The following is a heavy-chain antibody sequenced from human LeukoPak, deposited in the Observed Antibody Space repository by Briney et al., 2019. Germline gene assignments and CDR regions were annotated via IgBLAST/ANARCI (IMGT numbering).Heavy chain of an antibody. V-gene: IGHV3-66*01. CDR1: GFTVSSNY. CDR3: ARAPATSSGWYPVDY. D-gene: IGHD6-19*01. Sequence: GGSLRLSCAASGFTVSSNYMSWVRQAPGKGLEWVSVIYSGGSTYYADSVKGRFTISRDNSKNTLYLQMNSLRAEDTAVYYCARAPATSSGWYPVDYWGQGTLVTVSS. CDR2: IYSGGST. J-gene: IGHJ4*02.